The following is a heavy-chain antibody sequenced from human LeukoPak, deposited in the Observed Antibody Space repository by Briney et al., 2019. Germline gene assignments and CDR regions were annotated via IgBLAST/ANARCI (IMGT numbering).Heavy chain of an antibody. Sequence: GGSLRLSCAASGFTFSNYWMHWVRQAPGKGLEWVSRINERATIISYADSVKGRFTISRENARNTLYLQMNSLTAEDTAVYYCVRDLILVWTPGDDFNHWGQGTLVTVSS. CDR2: INERATII. J-gene: IGHJ4*02. D-gene: IGHD3-16*01. V-gene: IGHV3-74*01. CDR1: GFTFSNYW. CDR3: VRDLILVWTPGDDFNH.